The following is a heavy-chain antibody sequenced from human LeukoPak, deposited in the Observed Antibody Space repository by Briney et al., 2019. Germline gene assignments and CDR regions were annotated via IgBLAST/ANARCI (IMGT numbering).Heavy chain of an antibody. CDR1: GYSISSGYY. CDR2: IYHSGST. D-gene: IGHD1-14*01. V-gene: IGHV4-38-2*01. CDR3: ARQRGTQSVDY. J-gene: IGHJ4*02. Sequence: SETLSLTCAVSGYSISSGYYWGWIRQPPGKGLEWIGSIYHSGSTYYNSSLKSRVTISVATSKNQFSLKLSSVTAADTAVYYCARQRGTQSVDYWGQGTLVTVSS.